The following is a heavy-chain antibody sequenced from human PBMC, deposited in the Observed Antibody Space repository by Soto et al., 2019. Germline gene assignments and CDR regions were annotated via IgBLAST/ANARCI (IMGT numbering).Heavy chain of an antibody. J-gene: IGHJ1*01. V-gene: IGHV3-66*01. Sequence: GESLKISCAASGFTVSSNYMSWVRQAPGKGLEWVSVIYSGGSTYYADSVKGRFTISRDNSKNTLYLQMNSLRAEDTVLYYCARDMVRGLYPEYFQHWGQGTLVTVSS. CDR2: IYSGGST. D-gene: IGHD3-10*01. CDR1: GFTVSSNY. CDR3: ARDMVRGLYPEYFQH.